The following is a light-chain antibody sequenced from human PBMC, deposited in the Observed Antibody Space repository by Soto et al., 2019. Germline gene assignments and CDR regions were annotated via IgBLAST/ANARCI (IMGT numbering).Light chain of an antibody. Sequence: DIQMTQSPSTLSASVGDRVTITCRASQNINNYLAWYQQKPGKAHKLLIYKASGLENGVTSRFSGSGYGTEFTLTISSLQSDDFVTYYCQQYNTYSGTFGQGTKVDIK. CDR1: QNINNY. J-gene: IGKJ1*01. CDR3: QQYNTYSGT. CDR2: KAS. V-gene: IGKV1-5*03.